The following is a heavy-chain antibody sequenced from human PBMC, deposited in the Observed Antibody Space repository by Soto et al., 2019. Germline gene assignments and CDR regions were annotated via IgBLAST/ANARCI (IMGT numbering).Heavy chain of an antibody. CDR1: GFTFSSYS. CDR2: ISSSSSTI. D-gene: IGHD1-26*01. CDR3: ARDIVGATGVWLTYYYYGMDV. J-gene: IGHJ6*02. Sequence: PGGSLRLSCAASGFTFSSYSMNWVRQAPGKGLEWVSYISSSSSTIYYADSVKGRFTISRDNAKNSLYLQMNSLRDEDTAVYYCARDIVGATGVWLTYYYYGMDVWGQGTTVTVS. V-gene: IGHV3-48*02.